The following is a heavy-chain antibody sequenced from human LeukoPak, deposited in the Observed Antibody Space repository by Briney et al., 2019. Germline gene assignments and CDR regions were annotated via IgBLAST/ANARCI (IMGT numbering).Heavy chain of an antibody. J-gene: IGHJ4*02. Sequence: PGGSLRLSCAASGFTFSTYWMHWVRQAPGTGLVWVSLINSDGSSTNYADSVKGRFTVSRDNAKNTLYLQMDSLTTEDTTLYYCARRRDGYNPELDYWGQGTLVTVSS. D-gene: IGHD5-24*01. V-gene: IGHV3-74*01. CDR1: GFTFSTYW. CDR2: INSDGSST. CDR3: ARRRDGYNPELDY.